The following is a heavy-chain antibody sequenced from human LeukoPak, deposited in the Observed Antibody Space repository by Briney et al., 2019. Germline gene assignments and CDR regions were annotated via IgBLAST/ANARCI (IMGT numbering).Heavy chain of an antibody. D-gene: IGHD6-13*01. J-gene: IGHJ6*03. V-gene: IGHV4-30-2*01. CDR2: IYHSGST. CDR1: GGSISSGGYY. Sequence: NPSETLSLTCTVSGGSISSGGYYWSWIRQPPGKGLEWIGYIYHSGSTYYNPSLKSRVTISVDTSKNQFSLKLSSVTAADTAVYYCARVQPPVYYYYMDVWGKGTTVTVSS. CDR3: ARVQPPVYYYYMDV.